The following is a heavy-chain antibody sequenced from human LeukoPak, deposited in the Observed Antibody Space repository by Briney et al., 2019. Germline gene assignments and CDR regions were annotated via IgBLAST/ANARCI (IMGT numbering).Heavy chain of an antibody. V-gene: IGHV4-59*08. Sequence: SETLSLTCTVSGAPISGYYWTWIRQPPGKGLEWIGYIYYSGSTDYNPSLKSRVTISLDTSKNQFSLNLNSVTAADTAVYYCARHRGSGSYYDPHDYWGQGTLVTVSS. CDR2: IYYSGST. D-gene: IGHD1-26*01. J-gene: IGHJ4*02. CDR3: ARHRGSGSYYDPHDY. CDR1: GAPISGYY.